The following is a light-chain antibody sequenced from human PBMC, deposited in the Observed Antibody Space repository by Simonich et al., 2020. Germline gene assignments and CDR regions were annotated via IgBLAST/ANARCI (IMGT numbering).Light chain of an antibody. CDR2: WAS. V-gene: IGKV4-1*01. Sequence: DIVMTQSPDSLAVSLGERATINCKSSQSVLYSSNNKNYLAWYQQKPGQPPKLLIYWASTRESWVPERFSGSGSGTDFTLTISSLQAEDVAVYYCQQYYSTPWTFGQGTKVEIK. CDR3: QQYYSTPWT. J-gene: IGKJ1*01. CDR1: QSVLYSSNNKNY.